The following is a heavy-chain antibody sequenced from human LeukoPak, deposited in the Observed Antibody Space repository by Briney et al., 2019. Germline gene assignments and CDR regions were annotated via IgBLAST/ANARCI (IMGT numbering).Heavy chain of an antibody. Sequence: SETLSLTCAVYGGSFSGYYWSWIRQPPGKGLEWIGEINHSGSTNYNPSLKSRVTISVDTSKNQFSLKLSSVTAADTAVYYCAREQNYYDSSGYRNAFDIWGQGTMVTVSS. CDR3: AREQNYYDSSGYRNAFDI. D-gene: IGHD3-22*01. J-gene: IGHJ3*02. CDR1: GGSFSGYY. V-gene: IGHV4-34*01. CDR2: INHSGST.